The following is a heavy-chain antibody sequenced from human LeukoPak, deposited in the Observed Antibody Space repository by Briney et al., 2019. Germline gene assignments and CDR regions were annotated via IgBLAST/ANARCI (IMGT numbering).Heavy chain of an antibody. CDR3: TRDRGYSGYAHGY. J-gene: IGHJ4*02. CDR2: IKQDGSEK. V-gene: IGHV3-7*01. CDR1: GFTFSSYW. D-gene: IGHD5-12*01. Sequence: GSLRLSCAASGFTFSSYWMSWVRQAPGKGLEWVANIKQDGSEKYYVDSVKGRFTISRDNAKNSLYLQMNSLRVEDTAVYYCTRDRGYSGYAHGYWGQGSRVTVSS.